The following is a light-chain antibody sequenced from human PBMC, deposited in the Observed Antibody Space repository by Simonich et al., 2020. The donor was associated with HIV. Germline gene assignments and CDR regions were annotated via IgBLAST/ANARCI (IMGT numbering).Light chain of an antibody. CDR1: QSISNW. CDR3: QQYISFPYT. V-gene: IGKV1-5*03. Sequence: DIQMTQSPSTLSASVGDRVTLTCRASQSISNWLAWYQQKPVKAPKLLSYKASSLESWVPSRFSGSGSGTEFTLTISSLQPNDSATYYCQQYISFPYTFGQGTKLEIK. CDR2: KAS. J-gene: IGKJ2*01.